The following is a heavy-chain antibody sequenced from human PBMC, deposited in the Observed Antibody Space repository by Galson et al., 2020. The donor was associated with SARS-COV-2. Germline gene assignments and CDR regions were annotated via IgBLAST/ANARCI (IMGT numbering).Heavy chain of an antibody. Sequence: GGSLRLSCVASGFTFSNAWVNWVRQAPGKGLEWVGRMKSQGAGGTTDYAAPVRGRFTISRDDSINTLYLQMNSLNTEDTAVYYCTADLPGGVSDYFDFWGQGSLVTVSS. D-gene: IGHD2-8*02. CDR1: GFTFSNAW. CDR3: TADLPGGVSDYFDF. V-gene: IGHV3-15*01. J-gene: IGHJ4*02. CDR2: MKSQGAGGTT.